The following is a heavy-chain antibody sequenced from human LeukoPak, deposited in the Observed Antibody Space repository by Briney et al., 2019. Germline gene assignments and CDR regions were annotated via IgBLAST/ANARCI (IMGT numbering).Heavy chain of an antibody. CDR1: GGTFSSYA. CDR2: IIPIFGTA. CDR3: ARDLELAAAGFSYYYYMDV. J-gene: IGHJ6*03. V-gene: IGHV1-69*13. D-gene: IGHD6-13*01. Sequence: SVKVSCKASGGTFSSYAISWVRQAPGQGLEWVGGIIPIFGTANYAQKFQGRVTITADESTSTAYMELSSLRSEDTAVYYCARDLELAAAGFSYYYYMDVWGKGTTVTVSS.